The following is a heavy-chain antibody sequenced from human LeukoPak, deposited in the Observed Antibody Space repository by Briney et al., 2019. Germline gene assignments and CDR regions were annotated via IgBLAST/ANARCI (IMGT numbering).Heavy chain of an antibody. J-gene: IGHJ6*02. Sequence: PGRSLRLSCAASGFTFSSYWMSWVRQAPGKGLEWVANIKQDGSEKYYVDSVKGRFTISRDNAKNSLYLQMNSLRAEDTAVYYCARDGRVGDDFWSGYYPYYYYGMDVWGQGTTVTVSS. D-gene: IGHD3-3*01. V-gene: IGHV3-7*01. CDR2: IKQDGSEK. CDR3: ARDGRVGDDFWSGYYPYYYYGMDV. CDR1: GFTFSSYW.